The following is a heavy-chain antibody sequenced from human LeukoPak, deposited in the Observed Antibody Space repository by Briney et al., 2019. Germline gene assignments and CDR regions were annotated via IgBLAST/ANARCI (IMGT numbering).Heavy chain of an antibody. CDR1: GYTLTELS. J-gene: IGHJ4*02. Sequence: GASAKVSCKVSGYTLTELSMHWVRQAPGKGLEWMGGFDPEDGETIYAQKFQGRVTMTEDTSTDTAYMELSSLRSEDTAVYYCATAPRRWFGELLAFDYWGQGTLVTVSS. D-gene: IGHD3-10*01. CDR2: FDPEDGET. V-gene: IGHV1-24*01. CDR3: ATAPRRWFGELLAFDY.